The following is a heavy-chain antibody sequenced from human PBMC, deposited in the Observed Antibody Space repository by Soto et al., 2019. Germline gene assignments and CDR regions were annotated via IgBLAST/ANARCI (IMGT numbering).Heavy chain of an antibody. CDR2: VHYSGTT. CDR1: GGSISNYY. CDR3: ARRWSGTDY. D-gene: IGHD3-10*01. Sequence: QVQLQESGPGLVKPSETLFLTCSVSGGSISNYYWNWIRQPPGKGLEWVGYVHYSGTTSYNPSLNSRVTISLDTSKNQFSLRLSSVTAADTAVYYCARRWSGTDYWGQGTLVNVSS. V-gene: IGHV4-59*01. J-gene: IGHJ4*02.